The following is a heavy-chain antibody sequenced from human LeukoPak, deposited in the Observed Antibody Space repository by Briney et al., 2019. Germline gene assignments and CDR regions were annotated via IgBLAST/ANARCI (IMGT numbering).Heavy chain of an antibody. J-gene: IGHJ4*02. CDR3: ATRVTAGN. V-gene: IGHV3-53*01. D-gene: IGHD2-2*01. Sequence: GGSLRLSCAASGFTVTTNYMSWVRQAPGKGLEWVSVIYSGGTRNYADSVKGRFTISRDKSKNTLFLQMNSLRVEDTAVYYCATRVTAGNWGQGTLVTVSS. CDR2: IYSGGTR. CDR1: GFTVTTNY.